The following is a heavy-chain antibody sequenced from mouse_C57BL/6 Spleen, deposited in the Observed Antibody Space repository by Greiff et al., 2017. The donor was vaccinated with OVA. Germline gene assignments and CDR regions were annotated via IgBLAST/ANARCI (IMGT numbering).Heavy chain of an antibody. J-gene: IGHJ4*01. V-gene: IGHV1-52*01. CDR2: IDPSDSET. Sequence: VQLQQPGAELVRPGSSVKLSCKASGYTFTSYWMHWVKQRPIQGLEWIGNIDPSDSETHYNQKFKDKATVTVDKSYSTAYMQLSSLTSEDSAVYYCAGGDSSGSYAMDYWGQGTSVTVSS. D-gene: IGHD3-2*02. CDR1: GYTFTSYW. CDR3: AGGDSSGSYAMDY.